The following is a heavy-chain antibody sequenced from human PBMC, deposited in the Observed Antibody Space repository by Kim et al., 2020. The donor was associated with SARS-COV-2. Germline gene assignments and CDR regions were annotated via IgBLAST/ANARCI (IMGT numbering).Heavy chain of an antibody. J-gene: IGHJ4*02. CDR3: AMTSITMVRVLSY. V-gene: IGHV1-3*01. D-gene: IGHD3-10*01. Sequence: SQKFQGRVTITRDTAASTAYMGLSSLRSEDTAVYYCAMTSITMVRVLSYWGQGTLVTVSS.